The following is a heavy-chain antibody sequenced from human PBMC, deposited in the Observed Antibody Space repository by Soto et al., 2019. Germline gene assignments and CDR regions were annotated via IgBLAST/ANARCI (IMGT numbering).Heavy chain of an antibody. J-gene: IGHJ5*02. CDR2: INPNSVGT. D-gene: IGHD2-8*02. CDR1: GYTFTGYL. CDR3: ARAKGNCTETHCSRPCFDP. V-gene: IGHV1-2*02. Sequence: ASVKVSCKTSGYTFTGYLMHWVRQPPGQGLEWMGLINPNSVGTHYAQSFLGRVTMTRDTSISTVYMELRRLRSDDTVVYFFARAKGNCTETHCSRPCFDPWGQGPKVTVS.